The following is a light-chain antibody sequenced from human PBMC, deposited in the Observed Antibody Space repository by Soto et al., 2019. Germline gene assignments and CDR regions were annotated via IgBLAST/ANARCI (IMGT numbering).Light chain of an antibody. J-gene: IGKJ1*01. CDR1: QSITTN. CDR3: QQYNYWTSRT. CDR2: DAS. Sequence: VMTQSPATLSVSPGERATLSCRASQSITTNLAWYQQKPGQAPRLLIYDASTRAANIPARFSGSGSGTEFTLTISRLQSEDFAVYYCQQYNYWTSRTFGHGTKVEIK. V-gene: IGKV3-15*01.